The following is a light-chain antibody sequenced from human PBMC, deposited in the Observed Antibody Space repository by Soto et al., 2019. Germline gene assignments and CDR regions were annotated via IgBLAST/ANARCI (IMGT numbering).Light chain of an antibody. CDR1: QSVSSNF. Sequence: EIVLTQSPGTLSLSPGERATLSCRASQSVSSNFLAWYQQKPGQSPRLLIYGASSRATGIPDRFSGSGSGTDFTLTISRLEPEDFAVYYCQQYEISPLTFGPGTKVDIK. V-gene: IGKV3-20*01. CDR2: GAS. J-gene: IGKJ3*01. CDR3: QQYEISPLT.